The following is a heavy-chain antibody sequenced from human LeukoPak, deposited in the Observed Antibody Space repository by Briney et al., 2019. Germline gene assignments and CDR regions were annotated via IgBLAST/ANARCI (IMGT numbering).Heavy chain of an antibody. CDR1: GYTFVNYW. D-gene: IGHD1-14*01. Sequence: GESLKISCKGYGYTFVNYWIAWVRQMPGKGLEWMGIIQPRDSDTRYSPSFQGQVTMSADKSISTAYLQWSSLKASDTAIYYCARQVREYNPMDVWGQGTTVIVS. V-gene: IGHV5-51*01. CDR3: ARQVREYNPMDV. CDR2: IQPRDSDT. J-gene: IGHJ6*02.